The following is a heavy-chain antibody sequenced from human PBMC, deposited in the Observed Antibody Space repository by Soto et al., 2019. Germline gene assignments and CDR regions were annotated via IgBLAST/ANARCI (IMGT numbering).Heavy chain of an antibody. D-gene: IGHD2-21*02. CDR2: IYWDDDK. CDR3: AHGSCFGADCYPNPYFDF. V-gene: IGHV2-5*02. J-gene: IGHJ4*02. CDR1: GFSLSTTEEG. Sequence: QITLKESGPTLVKPTQTLTLTCTFSGFSLSTTEEGVGWIRQPPGKAPEWLALIYWDDDKRYSPSLKTRLTTTKDTSKNQVVLTVTNVHPVDTATYYCAHGSCFGADCYPNPYFDFWGQGIRVTVSS.